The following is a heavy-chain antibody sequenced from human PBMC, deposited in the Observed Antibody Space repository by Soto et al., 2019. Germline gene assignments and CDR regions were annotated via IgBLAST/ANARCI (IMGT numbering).Heavy chain of an antibody. Sequence: QVQLEQSGAEVKKPGSSVKVSCKASGGTLSDHGVAWLRQAPGQGLEWMGGTIPVFNTAKYAQKFQGRVTVTADKFTNIAYMELSSLISEDTAFYFCARGVYGSGNYYTGPSAFDICGQGTMVIVSS. J-gene: IGHJ3*02. V-gene: IGHV1-69*06. CDR3: ARGVYGSGNYYTGPSAFDI. D-gene: IGHD3-10*01. CDR2: TIPVFNTA. CDR1: GGTLSDHG.